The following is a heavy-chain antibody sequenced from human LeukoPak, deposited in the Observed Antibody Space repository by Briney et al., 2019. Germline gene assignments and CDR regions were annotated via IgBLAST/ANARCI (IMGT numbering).Heavy chain of an antibody. Sequence: PGGSLRLSCAASGLTVSSNYMSWVRQAPGKGLEWVSVIYSGGSTYYADSVKGRFTISRDNSKNTLYLQMNSLRAEDTAVYYCARPRDYDSSGFDYWGQGTLVTVSS. CDR1: GLTVSSNY. V-gene: IGHV3-53*01. CDR3: ARPRDYDSSGFDY. CDR2: IYSGGST. D-gene: IGHD3-22*01. J-gene: IGHJ4*02.